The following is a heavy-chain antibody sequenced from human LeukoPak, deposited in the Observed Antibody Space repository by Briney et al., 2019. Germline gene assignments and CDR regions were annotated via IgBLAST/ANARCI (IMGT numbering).Heavy chain of an antibody. D-gene: IGHD1-26*01. Sequence: ASVKVSCKVSGYTLTELSMHWVRQAPGKGLEWMGGFDPGDGETIYAQKFQGRVTMTEDTSTDTAYMELSSLRSEDTAVYYCATVALRVGATDYYGMDVWGQGTTVTVSS. CDR2: FDPGDGET. J-gene: IGHJ6*02. CDR1: GYTLTELS. V-gene: IGHV1-24*01. CDR3: ATVALRVGATDYYGMDV.